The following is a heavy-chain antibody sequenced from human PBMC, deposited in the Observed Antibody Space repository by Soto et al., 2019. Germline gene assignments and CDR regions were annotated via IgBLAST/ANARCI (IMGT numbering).Heavy chain of an antibody. D-gene: IGHD6-13*01. Sequence: QVQLVQSGAEVKKPGSSVKVSCKASGGTLNKHAITWVRRAPGQGLEWLGGIIPMCGIPNYPQEFQGRVTITADDSTNTSHMELHSLTSDDTAVYYCARGGTSGWLKGAYDVWGQGTMVTVSS. CDR1: GGTLNKHA. J-gene: IGHJ3*01. V-gene: IGHV1-69*01. CDR3: ARGGTSGWLKGAYDV. CDR2: IIPMCGIP.